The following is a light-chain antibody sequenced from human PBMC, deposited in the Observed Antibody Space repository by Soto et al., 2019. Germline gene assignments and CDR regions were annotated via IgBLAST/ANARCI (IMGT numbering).Light chain of an antibody. V-gene: IGLV2-14*01. CDR2: DVS. J-gene: IGLJ1*01. CDR1: SSDVGDYNY. Sequence: QSALTQPASASWSPGQSITISCTGTSSDVGDYNYVSWYQQHPGKAPKLMIFDVSNRPSGVSNRFSGSKSGNTASLTISGLQAEDESDYYCSSYTSSSTRVFGTGTKLTLL. CDR3: SSYTSSSTRV.